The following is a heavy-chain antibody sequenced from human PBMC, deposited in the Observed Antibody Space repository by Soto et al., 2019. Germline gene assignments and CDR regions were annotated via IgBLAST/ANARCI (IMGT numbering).Heavy chain of an antibody. V-gene: IGHV5-51*01. J-gene: IGHJ6*02. Sequence: GESLKISCKASGYSFTSNWIGWVRQTPGKGLEWMGFIYPGDSDTTYSPSFQGQVTISADKSISTAYLKWSNLKASDTAMYYCARQWEPGGYYYYGMDVWGQGTTVT. D-gene: IGHD1-26*01. CDR3: ARQWEPGGYYYYGMDV. CDR1: GYSFTSNW. CDR2: IYPGDSDT.